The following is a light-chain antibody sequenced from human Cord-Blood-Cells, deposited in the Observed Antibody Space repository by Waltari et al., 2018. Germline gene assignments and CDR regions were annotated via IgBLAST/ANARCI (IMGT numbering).Light chain of an antibody. CDR1: QSISSW. V-gene: IGKV1-5*01. CDR2: DAS. CDR3: QQYNSYSGT. J-gene: IGKJ1*01. Sequence: DIQMTQSPSTLSASVGDRVTITCRASQSISSWLAWYQQKPGKATKLLIYDASSLERGVPSRFSGSGSGTEFTLTISSLQPDYFATYYCQQYNSYSGTFGQGTKVEIK.